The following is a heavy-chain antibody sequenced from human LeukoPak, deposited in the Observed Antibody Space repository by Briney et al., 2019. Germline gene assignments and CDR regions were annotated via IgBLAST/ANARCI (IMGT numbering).Heavy chain of an antibody. CDR1: GFTFSGSA. CDR3: ARSITIFGVVTPYYFDY. CDR2: IRSKANSYAT. Sequence: GGSLRLSCAASGFTFSGSAMHWVRQASGKGLEWVGRIRSKANSYATAYAASVKGRFTISRDDSKNTAYLQMNSLKTEDTAVYYCARSITIFGVVTPYYFDYWGQGTLVTVSS. D-gene: IGHD3-3*01. V-gene: IGHV3-73*01. J-gene: IGHJ4*02.